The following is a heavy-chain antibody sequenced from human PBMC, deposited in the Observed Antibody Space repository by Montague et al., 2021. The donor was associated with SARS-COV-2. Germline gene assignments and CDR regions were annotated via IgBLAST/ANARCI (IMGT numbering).Heavy chain of an antibody. V-gene: IGHV4-39*01. Sequence: SETLSLTCSVSGGSINSDSYYWGWIRQPPGKTLEWVGSVHYSGNIYYNPSLKSRVAISVDPSKYQFSLNVSSVTAADTAVYYCVRHGYGTVFLNDYWGQGTLVTVSS. CDR3: VRHGYGTVFLNDY. D-gene: IGHD5-18*01. J-gene: IGHJ4*02. CDR2: VHYSGNI. CDR1: GGSINSDSYY.